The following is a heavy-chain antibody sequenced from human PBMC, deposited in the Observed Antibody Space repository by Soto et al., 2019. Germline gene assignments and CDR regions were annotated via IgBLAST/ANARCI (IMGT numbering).Heavy chain of an antibody. CDR3: ARDRAYSSGWLPY. D-gene: IGHD6-19*01. Sequence: QVQLVESGGGVVQLGRSLRLSCAASGFTFSSYGMYWVRQAPGKGLEWVAVIWYDGSNKYYADSVKRRFTISRDNSKNTLYLQMNSLRAEDTAVYYCARDRAYSSGWLPYWCQGTLVTVSS. V-gene: IGHV3-33*01. CDR2: IWYDGSNK. CDR1: GFTFSSYG. J-gene: IGHJ4*02.